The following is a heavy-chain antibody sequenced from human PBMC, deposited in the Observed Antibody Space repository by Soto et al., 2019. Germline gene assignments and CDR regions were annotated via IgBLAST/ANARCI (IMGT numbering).Heavy chain of an antibody. V-gene: IGHV3-21*01. CDR1: GFTFSSYS. D-gene: IGHD4-17*01. CDR3: ARGVLGYDYGDPTAVDY. J-gene: IGHJ4*02. CDR2: ISSSSSYI. Sequence: GGSLRLSCAASGFTFSSYSMNWVRQAPGKGLEWVSSISSSSSYIYYADSVKGRFTISRDNAKNSLYLQMNSLRAEDTAVYYCARGVLGYDYGDPTAVDYWGQGTLVTVSS.